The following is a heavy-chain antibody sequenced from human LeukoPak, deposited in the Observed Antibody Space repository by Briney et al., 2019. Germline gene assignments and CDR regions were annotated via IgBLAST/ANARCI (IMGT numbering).Heavy chain of an antibody. D-gene: IGHD2-2*01. CDR2: INPNSGGT. V-gene: IGHV1-2*02. CDR3: ARLVEYQLPFDY. CDR1: GYTFTGYY. J-gene: IGHJ4*02. Sequence: ASVKVSCKASGYTFTGYYMHWVRQAPGQELEWMGWINPNSGGTNYAQKFQGRVTMTRDTSISTAYMELSRLRSDDTAVYYCARLVEYQLPFDYWGQGTLVTVSS.